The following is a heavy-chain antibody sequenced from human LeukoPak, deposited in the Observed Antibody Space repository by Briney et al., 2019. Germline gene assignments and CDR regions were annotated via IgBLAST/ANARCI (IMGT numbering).Heavy chain of an antibody. Sequence: GGSLRLSCAASGFTFTSYYMHWVRQAPGQGLEWMGIINPSGGSTSYAQKFQGRVTMTRDTSTSTVYMELSSLRSEDTALYYCAKDRNYDILTGADDDAFDIWGQGTMVTVSS. V-gene: IGHV1-46*01. CDR2: INPSGGST. CDR1: GFTFTSYY. CDR3: AKDRNYDILTGADDDAFDI. D-gene: IGHD3-9*01. J-gene: IGHJ3*02.